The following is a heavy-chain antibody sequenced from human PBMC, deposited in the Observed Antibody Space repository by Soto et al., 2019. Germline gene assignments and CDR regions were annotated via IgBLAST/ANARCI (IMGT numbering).Heavy chain of an antibody. V-gene: IGHV1-18*01. J-gene: IGHJ4*02. CDR3: ARGNGDYYWSFDY. Sequence: ASVKVSCKASGGTFTTYGISWFRQAPGQGLEWMGWIRVYNGNTNYAQKLQGRLTMTTDTSTSTAYMELRSLRSDDTAVYYCARGNGDYYWSFDYWGQGTLVTVSS. CDR1: GGTFTTYG. CDR2: IRVYNGNT. D-gene: IGHD1-1*01.